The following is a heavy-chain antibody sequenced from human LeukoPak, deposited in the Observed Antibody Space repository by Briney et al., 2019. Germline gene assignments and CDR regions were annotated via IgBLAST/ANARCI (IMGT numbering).Heavy chain of an antibody. J-gene: IGHJ2*01. Sequence: GGSLRLSCAASGFTFSSFTMSWVRQAPEKGLEWLSVYNGGNDGTYYADSVKGRFTISRDNSKSTLYLQLNSLRTEDTAVYYCAKANGITGTTYWYFDLWGRGTLVTVSS. D-gene: IGHD1-7*01. CDR3: AKANGITGTTYWYFDL. V-gene: IGHV3-23*01. CDR1: GFTFSSFT. CDR2: YNGGNDGT.